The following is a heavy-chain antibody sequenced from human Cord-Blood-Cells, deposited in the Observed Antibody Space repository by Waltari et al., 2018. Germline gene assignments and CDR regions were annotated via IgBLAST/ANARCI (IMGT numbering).Heavy chain of an antibody. D-gene: IGHD2-8*01. CDR2: ISGSGGST. Sequence: EVQLLESGGGLVQPGGSLRLSCAASGFTFSSYAMSWVRQASGTGLEWVSAISGSGGSTYYADSVKGRFTISRDNSKNTLYLQMNSLRAEDTAVYYCAKVSPPYCTNGVCYAFDIWGQGTMVTVSS. J-gene: IGHJ3*02. CDR3: AKVSPPYCTNGVCYAFDI. V-gene: IGHV3-23*01. CDR1: GFTFSSYA.